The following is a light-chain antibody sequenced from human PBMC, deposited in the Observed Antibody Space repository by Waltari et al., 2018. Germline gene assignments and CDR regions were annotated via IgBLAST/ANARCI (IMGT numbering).Light chain of an antibody. J-gene: IGLJ3*02. V-gene: IGLV2-14*03. CDR3: SSYTTRGTWV. CDR1: FSDVGAYDY. Sequence: QSALTQPASVSGSPGQSITFSCTGAFSDVGAYDYVSWYQQLPGRAPKLLVYDVSHRPSGVSHRLSGSKSGNTASLTIAGLQPEDEADYYCSSYTTRGTWVFGGGTKLTVL. CDR2: DVS.